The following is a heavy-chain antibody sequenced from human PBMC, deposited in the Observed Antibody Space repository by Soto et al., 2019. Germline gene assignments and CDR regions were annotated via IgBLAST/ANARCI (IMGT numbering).Heavy chain of an antibody. CDR1: GFTFSSYS. CDR3: ARGKLGDYVWGSYRYTGNPSAFDI. CDR2: ISSSSSTI. V-gene: IGHV3-48*02. D-gene: IGHD3-16*02. Sequence: GGSLRLSCAASGFTFSSYSMNWVRQAPGKGLEWVSYISSSSSTIYYADSVKGRFTISRDNAKNSLYLQMNSLRDEDTAVYYCARGKLGDYVWGSYRYTGNPSAFDIWGQGTMVTVSS. J-gene: IGHJ3*02.